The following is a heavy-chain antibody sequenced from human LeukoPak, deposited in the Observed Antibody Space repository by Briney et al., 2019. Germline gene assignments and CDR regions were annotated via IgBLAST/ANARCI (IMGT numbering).Heavy chain of an antibody. V-gene: IGHV3-23*01. CDR1: GFTFSSYA. D-gene: IGHD4-17*01. CDR3: AKDPEVDYGDYGAVAG. Sequence: PGGSLRLSCAASGFTFSSYAMSWVRQAPGKGLEWVSAISGSGGSTYYADSVKGRFTISRDNSKNTLYLQMNSLRAEDTAVYYCAKDPEVDYGDYGAVAGWGQGTLVTVS. J-gene: IGHJ4*02. CDR2: ISGSGGST.